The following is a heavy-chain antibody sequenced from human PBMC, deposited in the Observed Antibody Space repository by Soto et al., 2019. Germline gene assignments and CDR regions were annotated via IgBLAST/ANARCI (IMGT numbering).Heavy chain of an antibody. CDR2: ISTDRGDT. J-gene: IGHJ4*02. V-gene: IGHV1-18*01. D-gene: IGHD2-15*01. Sequence: QVQLVQSGAEVKKPGASVKVSCKASGYSFTTNDITWLRKAPGKGLEWVGGISTDRGDTIYPQNLQGRVTMTTDSSTSTVYMELKSLRSDDTAVYYCARDDLNRGGKYFDYWGQGTLVTVSS. CDR1: GYSFTTND. CDR3: ARDDLNRGGKYFDY.